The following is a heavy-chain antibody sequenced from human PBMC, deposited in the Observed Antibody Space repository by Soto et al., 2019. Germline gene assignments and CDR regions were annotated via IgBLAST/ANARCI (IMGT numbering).Heavy chain of an antibody. Sequence: SETLSLTCTVSGGSVSSGSYYWSWIRQPPGKGLEWIGYIYYSGSTNYNPSLKSRVTISVDTSKNQFSLKLSSVTAADTAVYYCARERYNWNDPAKWYFYYWGQGTLVTVS. V-gene: IGHV4-61*01. CDR2: IYYSGST. D-gene: IGHD1-1*01. CDR1: GGSVSSGSYY. CDR3: ARERYNWNDPAKWYFYY. J-gene: IGHJ4*02.